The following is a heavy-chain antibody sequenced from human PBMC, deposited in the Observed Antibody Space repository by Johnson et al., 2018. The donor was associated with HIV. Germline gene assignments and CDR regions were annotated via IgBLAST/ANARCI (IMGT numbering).Heavy chain of an antibody. D-gene: IGHD1-1*01. Sequence: QMLLVESGGGVVQPGRSLRLSCAASGFTFSSYGMHWVRQAPGKGLEWVAVIWYDGSNKYYADSVKGRFTISRDNAKNSLYLQMNSLRAEDTAVYYCARVRPKGSFDIWGQGTMVTVSS. CDR1: GFTFSSYG. J-gene: IGHJ3*02. CDR3: ARVRPKGSFDI. V-gene: IGHV3-33*01. CDR2: IWYDGSNK.